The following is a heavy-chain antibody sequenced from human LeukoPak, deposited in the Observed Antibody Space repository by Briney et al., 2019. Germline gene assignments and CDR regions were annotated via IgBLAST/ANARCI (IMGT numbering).Heavy chain of an antibody. CDR1: GYTFTSYY. V-gene: IGHV1-46*01. D-gene: IGHD3-10*01. J-gene: IGHJ4*02. CDR3: ARAQSYRPYFSGSGLDY. CDR2: INPSGDTT. Sequence: ASVRLSCKASGYTFTSYYMHWVRQAPGQGLEWMGIINPSGDTTTYSQKFQGRVTMTRDTSTSTVYMDLSSLRPDDTAIYYCARAQSYRPYFSGSGLDYWGQGTLVTVS.